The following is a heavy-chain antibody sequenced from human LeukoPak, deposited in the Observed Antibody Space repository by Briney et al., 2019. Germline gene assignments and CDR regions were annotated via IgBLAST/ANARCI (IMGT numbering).Heavy chain of an antibody. V-gene: IGHV3-33*06. CDR2: IWSDGTNK. D-gene: IGHD4-11*01. Sequence: GTSLRLSCAAAGFTFSHYGMHWVRQPPGKGLEWMAVIWSDGTNKYYAASVKGRFTISRDDPDNTIYLQMNSLRPDDTGVYYCAKDAERGFDYSNSLQYWGQGTPVTVST. CDR3: AKDAERGFDYSNSLQY. CDR1: GFTFSHYG. J-gene: IGHJ4*02.